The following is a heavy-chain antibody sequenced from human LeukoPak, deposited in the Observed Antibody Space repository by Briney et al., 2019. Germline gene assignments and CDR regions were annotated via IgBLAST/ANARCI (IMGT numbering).Heavy chain of an antibody. Sequence: GGSLRLSCAASGFTFSSYSMNWVRQAPGKGLEWVSSISSSSSYIYYADSVKGRFTISRDNAKNSLYLQMNSLRAEDTAVYYCARDLIHPSVVDYDILTGYYIHYGMDVRGQGTTVTVSS. CDR1: GFTFSSYS. CDR3: ARDLIHPSVVDYDILTGYYIHYGMDV. V-gene: IGHV3-21*01. D-gene: IGHD3-9*01. J-gene: IGHJ6*02. CDR2: ISSSSSYI.